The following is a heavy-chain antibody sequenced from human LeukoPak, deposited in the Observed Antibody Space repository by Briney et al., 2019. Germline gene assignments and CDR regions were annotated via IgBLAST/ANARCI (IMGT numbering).Heavy chain of an antibody. D-gene: IGHD2-21*01. CDR3: ARGRASYPYGMDV. Sequence: SETLSLTCTVSGDSISNYYWSWIRQPPGKGLEWIGYIYYSGSTNYNPSLKSRVTISVDTSKNQFSLKLSSVTAADTAVYYCARGRASYPYGMDVWGQGTTVTVSS. CDR1: GDSISNYY. V-gene: IGHV4-59*01. J-gene: IGHJ6*02. CDR2: IYYSGST.